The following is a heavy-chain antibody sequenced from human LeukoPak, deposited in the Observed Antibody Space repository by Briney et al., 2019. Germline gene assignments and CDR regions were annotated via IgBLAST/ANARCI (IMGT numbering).Heavy chain of an antibody. CDR3: AIIVVVPAAPDAFDI. V-gene: IGHV4-34*01. D-gene: IGHD2-2*01. CDR1: GGSFSGYY. J-gene: IGHJ3*02. CDR2: INHSGST. Sequence: SETLSLTCAVYGGSFSGYYWNWIRQPPGKGLEWIGGINHSGSTIYNPSLKSRVTISADTSKNQFSLRLSSVTAADTAVYYCAIIVVVPAAPDAFDIWGQGTMVTVSS.